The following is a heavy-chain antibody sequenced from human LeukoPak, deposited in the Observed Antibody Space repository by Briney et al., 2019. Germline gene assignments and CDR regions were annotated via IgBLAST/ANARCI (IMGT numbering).Heavy chain of an antibody. V-gene: IGHV1-8*01. CDR1: GYTFTSYD. CDR3: ARGQFNYYDSSCYENLGGVDY. CDR2: MNPNSGNT. J-gene: IGHJ4*02. D-gene: IGHD3-22*01. Sequence: ASVKVSCNVSGYTFTSYDINWVRQATGQGLEWMGWMNPNSGNTGYAQKFQGRVTMTRNTSISTAYMELRSLRSEDTAVYYCARGQFNYYDSSCYENLGGVDYWGQGTLVTVSS.